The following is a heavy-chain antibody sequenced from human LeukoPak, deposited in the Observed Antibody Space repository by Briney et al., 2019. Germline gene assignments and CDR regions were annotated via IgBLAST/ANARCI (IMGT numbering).Heavy chain of an antibody. D-gene: IGHD1-26*01. V-gene: IGHV4-59*01. CDR1: GGSISSYY. CDR2: IYYSGST. Sequence: SETLSLTCTVSGGSISSYYWSWIRQPPGKGLEWIGYIYYSGSTNYNPSLKSRVTISVDTSKNQFSLKLSSVTAADTAVYYCARVQWELRRPLDKRYYYYYMDVWGKGTTVTVSS. J-gene: IGHJ6*03. CDR3: ARVQWELRRPLDKRYYYYYMDV.